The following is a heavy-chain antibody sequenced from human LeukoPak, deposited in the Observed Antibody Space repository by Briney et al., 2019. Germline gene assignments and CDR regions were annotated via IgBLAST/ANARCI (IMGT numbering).Heavy chain of an antibody. CDR3: AKAFTPRYSSGRSVYYYYYMDV. D-gene: IGHD6-19*01. CDR2: ISESGGTT. CDR1: GFTFNNYA. J-gene: IGHJ6*03. V-gene: IGHV3-23*01. Sequence: GGSLRLTCAASGFTFNNYAMNWVRQAPGKGLEWVSSISESGGTTDYADSVKGRFTISRDNSKNTLYLQMNSLRAEDTAVYYCAKAFTPRYSSGRSVYYYYYMDVWGKGTTVTISS.